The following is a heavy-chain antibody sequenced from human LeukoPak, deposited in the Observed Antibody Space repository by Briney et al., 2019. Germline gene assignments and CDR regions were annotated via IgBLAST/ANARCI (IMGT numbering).Heavy chain of an antibody. J-gene: IGHJ4*02. V-gene: IGHV3-30*18. Sequence: GGSLRLSCAASGFTFSSYWMSWVRQAPGKGLEWVAVISYDGSNKYYADSVKGRFTISRDNSKNTLYLQMNSLRAEDTAVYYCSKKGQSEDYGKPDWGQGTLVTVSS. D-gene: IGHD4-17*01. CDR1: GFTFSSYW. CDR2: ISYDGSNK. CDR3: SKKGQSEDYGKPD.